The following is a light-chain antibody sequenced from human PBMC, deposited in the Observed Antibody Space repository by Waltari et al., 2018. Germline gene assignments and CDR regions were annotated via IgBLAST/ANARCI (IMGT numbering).Light chain of an antibody. J-gene: IGLJ3*02. CDR1: SSDVGTYNS. CDR3: SSQSSNNVVL. Sequence: QSALTQPASVSGSPGQSITISCTRTSSDVGTYNSASWYQDHPGQSPKVIIYDVSDRPSGVSARFSASKSGNTASLTISGLQAEDEADYYCSSQSSNNVVLFGGGTKVTVL. CDR2: DVS. V-gene: IGLV2-14*03.